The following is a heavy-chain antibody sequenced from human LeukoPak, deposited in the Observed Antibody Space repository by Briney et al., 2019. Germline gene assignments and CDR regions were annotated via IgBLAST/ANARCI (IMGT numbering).Heavy chain of an antibody. D-gene: IGHD3-22*01. CDR1: GYSFTSYW. CDR2: IYPGDSDT. CDR3: ARLLPAYYYDSSGAVDY. J-gene: IGHJ4*02. V-gene: IGHV5-51*01. Sequence: GESLKISCKGSGYSFTSYWIGWVRQMPGKGLEWMGIIYPGDSDTRYSPSFQGQVTISADKSISTAYLQWSSLKASDTAMYYCARLLPAYYYDSSGAVDYWGQGTLATVSS.